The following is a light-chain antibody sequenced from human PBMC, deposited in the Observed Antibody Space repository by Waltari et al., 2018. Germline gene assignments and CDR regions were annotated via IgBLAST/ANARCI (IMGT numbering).Light chain of an antibody. V-gene: IGKV3-20*01. Sequence: EIVLTQSPGTLSLSPGERANLSCRASQSVSSSYLAWYQQKPGQAPRLLIYGASSRATGIPDRFCGSGSGTDFTLTISRLEPEDFAVYYCQQYGSSPYTFGQGTKLEIK. CDR2: GAS. CDR3: QQYGSSPYT. J-gene: IGKJ2*01. CDR1: QSVSSSY.